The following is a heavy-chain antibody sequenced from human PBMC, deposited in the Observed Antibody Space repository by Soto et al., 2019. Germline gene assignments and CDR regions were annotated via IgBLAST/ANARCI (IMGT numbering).Heavy chain of an antibody. J-gene: IGHJ5*02. V-gene: IGHV3-48*01. D-gene: IGHD3-16*01. Sequence: EVQLVESGGGLVQPGGSLRLSCAASGFTFSSYSMNWVRQAPGKGLEWVSYISSSSSTIYYADSVKGRFTISRDNAKNSLYLQMNSLRAEDTAVSYWARDLWGVGVHGPWGQGTMVTVSS. CDR2: ISSSSSTI. CDR3: ARDLWGVGVHGP. CDR1: GFTFSSYS.